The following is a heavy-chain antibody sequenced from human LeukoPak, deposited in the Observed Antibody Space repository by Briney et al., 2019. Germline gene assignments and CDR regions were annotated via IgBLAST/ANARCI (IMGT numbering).Heavy chain of an antibody. CDR2: IRSSSSSM. Sequence: GGSLRLSCVASGFAFSSYSMSWVRQAPGKGLEWVSSIRSSSSSMYYADSVKGRFIISRDDAKNSLYLQMNSLRAEDTAIYYCAKGLKTAVGPYKGYHYYMDVWGKGTTVTVSS. V-gene: IGHV3-21*04. J-gene: IGHJ6*03. CDR3: AKGLKTAVGPYKGYHYYMDV. CDR1: GFAFSSYS. D-gene: IGHD5-18*01.